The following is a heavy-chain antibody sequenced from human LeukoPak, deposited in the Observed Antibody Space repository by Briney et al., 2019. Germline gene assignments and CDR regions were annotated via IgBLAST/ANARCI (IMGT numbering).Heavy chain of an antibody. D-gene: IGHD6-13*01. CDR1: GFTFSSYE. CDR2: ISSSGSTI. CDR3: ASPEPTSSSWYGGGFDP. Sequence: PGGSLRLSCAASGFTFSSYEMNWVRQAPGKWLEWVSYISSSGSTIYYADSVKGRFTISRDNDKNSLYLQMNSLRAEDTAVYYCASPEPTSSSWYGGGFDPWGQGTLVPVSS. V-gene: IGHV3-48*03. J-gene: IGHJ5*02.